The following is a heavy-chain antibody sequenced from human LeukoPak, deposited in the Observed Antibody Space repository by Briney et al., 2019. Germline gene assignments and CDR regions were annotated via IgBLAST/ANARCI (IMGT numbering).Heavy chain of an antibody. Sequence: ASVKVSCTASGYTFTSYGISWVRQAPGQGLEWMGWISAYNGNTNYAQKLQVRVTMTTDTSTSTAYMELRSLRSDDTAVYYCARTLRRYSGYDEPFEYWGQGTLVSVS. J-gene: IGHJ4*02. CDR3: ARTLRRYSGYDEPFEY. V-gene: IGHV1-18*01. CDR1: GYTFTSYG. D-gene: IGHD5-12*01. CDR2: ISAYNGNT.